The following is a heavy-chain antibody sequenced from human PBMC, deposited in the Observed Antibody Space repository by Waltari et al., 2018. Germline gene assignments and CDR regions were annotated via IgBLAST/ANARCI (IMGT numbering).Heavy chain of an antibody. CDR3: ARTDTDFDYYDSSGWLGFDP. J-gene: IGHJ5*02. D-gene: IGHD3-22*01. CDR2: IKQDGSEK. V-gene: IGHV3-7*01. CDR1: GFTFSSYW. Sequence: EVQLVESGGGLVQPGGSLRLSCAASGFTFSSYWMSWVRQAPGKGLEWVANIKQDGSEKYYVDSVKGRFTISRDNAKNSLYLQMNSLRAEDTAVYYCARTDTDFDYYDSSGWLGFDPWGQGTLVTVSS.